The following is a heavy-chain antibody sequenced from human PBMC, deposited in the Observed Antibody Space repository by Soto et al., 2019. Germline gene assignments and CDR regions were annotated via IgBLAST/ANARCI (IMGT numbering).Heavy chain of an antibody. D-gene: IGHD6-13*01. Sequence: QVQLVQSGSEVKKPGSSVKVSCKASGGTFSSYAISWVRQAPGQGLEWMGGIIPIFGTANYAQKFQGRVTITADESTRTAYMELSSMRSEDTAVYYCARSTPYSSSWYDAFDIWGQGTMVTVSS. CDR2: IIPIFGTA. CDR3: ARSTPYSSSWYDAFDI. CDR1: GGTFSSYA. V-gene: IGHV1-69*01. J-gene: IGHJ3*02.